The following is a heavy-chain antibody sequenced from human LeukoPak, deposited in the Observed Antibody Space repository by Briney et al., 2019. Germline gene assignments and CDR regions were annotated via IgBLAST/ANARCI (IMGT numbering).Heavy chain of an antibody. V-gene: IGHV3-53*01. D-gene: IGHD3-22*01. J-gene: IGHJ6*02. CDR3: AREEYYYDSSGYYSYGMDV. CDR1: GFTVSSNY. Sequence: PGGSLRLSCAASGFTVSSNYMSWVRQAPGKGLKWVSVIYSGGSTYYADSVKGRFTISRDNSKNTLYLQMNSLRAEDTAVYYCAREEYYYDSSGYYSYGMDVWGQGTTVTVSS. CDR2: IYSGGST.